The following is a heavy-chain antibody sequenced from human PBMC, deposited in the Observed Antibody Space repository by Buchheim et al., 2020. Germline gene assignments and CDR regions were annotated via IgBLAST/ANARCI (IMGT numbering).Heavy chain of an antibody. CDR3: ARVLLDDYGDCVWFDP. J-gene: IGHJ5*02. Sequence: EVQLVESGGGLVQPGGSLRLSCAASGFTVSSNYMSWVRQAPGKGLEWVSVIYSGGSTYYADSVKGRFTISRDNSKHTLYLQMNSLRAEDTAVYYCARVLLDDYGDCVWFDPWGQGTL. V-gene: IGHV3-66*02. CDR2: IYSGGST. CDR1: GFTVSSNY. D-gene: IGHD4-17*01.